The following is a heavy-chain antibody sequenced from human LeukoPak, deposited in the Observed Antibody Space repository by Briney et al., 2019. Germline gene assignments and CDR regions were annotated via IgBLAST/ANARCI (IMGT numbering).Heavy chain of an antibody. J-gene: IGHJ4*02. Sequence: ASVKVSCKASGYTFTGYYMHWVRQAAEQVLEWMGWINPNSGGTNYAQKFQGWVTMTRDTSISTAYMELSRLRSDDTAVYYCARERPRVVPAASFDYWGQGTLVTVSS. CDR2: INPNSGGT. V-gene: IGHV1-2*04. CDR1: GYTFTGYY. CDR3: ARERPRVVPAASFDY. D-gene: IGHD2-2*01.